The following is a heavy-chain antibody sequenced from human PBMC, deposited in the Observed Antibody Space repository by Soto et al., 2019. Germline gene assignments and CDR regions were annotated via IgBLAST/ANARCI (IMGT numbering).Heavy chain of an antibody. V-gene: IGHV1-69*06. CDR3: ARRGRESANWFDP. CDR2: IIPMSGRP. Sequence: SVKVSCKASGGSFNSYAISWVRQAPGQGLEWMGGIIPMSGRPNYAQRLQGKVTISADKFTSTVFMEVHSLTYEDTAVYYCARRGRESANWFDPWGQGTLVTVSS. CDR1: GGSFNSYA. J-gene: IGHJ5*02.